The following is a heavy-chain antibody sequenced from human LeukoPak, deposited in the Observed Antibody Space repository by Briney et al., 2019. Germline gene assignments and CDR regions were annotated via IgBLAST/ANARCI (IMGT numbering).Heavy chain of an antibody. Sequence: SETLSLTCAVYGGSFSGYYWSWIRQPPGKGLEWIGEINHSGSTNYNPSLKSRVTISVDTSKNQFSLKLSSVTAADTAVYYCARGAHSGSYHWGQGTQVTVSS. J-gene: IGHJ1*01. V-gene: IGHV4-34*01. CDR2: INHSGST. CDR3: ARGAHSGSYH. D-gene: IGHD1-26*01. CDR1: GGSFSGYY.